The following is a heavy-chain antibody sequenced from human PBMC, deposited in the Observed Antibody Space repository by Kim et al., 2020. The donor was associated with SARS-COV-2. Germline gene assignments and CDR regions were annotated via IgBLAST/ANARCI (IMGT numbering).Heavy chain of an antibody. Sequence: SETLSLTCSVSGASIKNSDSYWGWIRQSPGKGREWIGSFSYSGTTYYNPSLKSRVTISVDTSNNHLSLTMRSATAADTALYYCARQAPRLLCFGALGDFDYWGQGTLVAVSS. J-gene: IGHJ4*02. V-gene: IGHV4-39*01. CDR2: FSYSGTT. CDR1: GASIKNSDSY. D-gene: IGHD3-10*01. CDR3: ARQAPRLLCFGALGDFDY.